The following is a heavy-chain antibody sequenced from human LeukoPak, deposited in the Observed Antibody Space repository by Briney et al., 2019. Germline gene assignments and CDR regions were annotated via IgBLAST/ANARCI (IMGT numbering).Heavy chain of an antibody. CDR1: GGSISSSSYY. Sequence: SETLSLTCTVSGGSISSSSYYWGWIRQPPGKGLEWIGSIYYSGSTYYNPSLKSRVTISVDTSKNQFSLKLSSVTAADTAVYYCARDLLYYYDSSGYYDRYYYYYMDVWGKGTTVTVSS. V-gene: IGHV4-39*07. CDR2: IYYSGST. CDR3: ARDLLYYYDSSGYYDRYYYYYMDV. D-gene: IGHD3-22*01. J-gene: IGHJ6*03.